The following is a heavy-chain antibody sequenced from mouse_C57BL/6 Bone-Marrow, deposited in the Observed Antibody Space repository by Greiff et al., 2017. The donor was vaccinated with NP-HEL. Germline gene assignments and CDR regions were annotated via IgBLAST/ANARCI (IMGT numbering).Heavy chain of an antibody. J-gene: IGHJ3*01. Sequence: VQLQQSGPELVKPGASVKISCKASGYAFSSSWMNWVKQRPGKGLEWIGRIYPGDGDTNYNGKFKGKATLTADKSSSTAYMQRSSLTSEDSAVYFCARSKARGGAWFAYWGQGTLVTVSA. V-gene: IGHV1-82*01. CDR3: ARSKARGGAWFAY. CDR1: GYAFSSSW. CDR2: IYPGDGDT.